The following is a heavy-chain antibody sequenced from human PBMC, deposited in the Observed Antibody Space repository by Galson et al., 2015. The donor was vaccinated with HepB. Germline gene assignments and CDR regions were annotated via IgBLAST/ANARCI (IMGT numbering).Heavy chain of an antibody. Sequence: SLRLSCAASEFTFSNAWMSWVRQAPGKGLEWVGRIKSKTDGGTTDYAAPVKGRYTISRDDSKNTLYLQMNTLKTEDTAIYYCAAGTVVGATYWDFDLWGRGTLVTVSS. CDR2: IKSKTDGGTT. J-gene: IGHJ2*01. V-gene: IGHV3-15*01. CDR1: EFTFSNAW. D-gene: IGHD1-26*01. CDR3: AAGTVVGATYWDFDL.